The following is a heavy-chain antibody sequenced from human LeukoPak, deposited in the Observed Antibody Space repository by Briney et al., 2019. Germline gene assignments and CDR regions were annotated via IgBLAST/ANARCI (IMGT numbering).Heavy chain of an antibody. CDR3: ARRPTVGYSPLDN. J-gene: IGHJ4*02. Sequence: SETLSLTWTVSVGSISSGNYYWGWIRQPPGKGLEWIGTIYFSGSTYYNPSLKSRVSISVDTSKNQFSLKLSSVTAADTALYYGARRPTVGYSPLDNWGQGTLVTVSS. CDR2: IYFSGST. D-gene: IGHD3-22*01. V-gene: IGHV4-39*01. CDR1: VGSISSGNYY.